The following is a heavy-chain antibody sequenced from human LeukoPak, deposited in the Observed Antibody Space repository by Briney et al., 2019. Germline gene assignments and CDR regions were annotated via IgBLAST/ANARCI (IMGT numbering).Heavy chain of an antibody. J-gene: IGHJ3*02. CDR3: AKRMAPLGGPFDI. CDR1: GFTFNTYH. Sequence: GGSLRLSCAASGFTFNTYHMSWVRQAPGKGLEWVSAISGSGDRTYYADSVKGRCTISRDNSKNTLFLQVDGLRAEDTAVYYCAKRMAPLGGPFDIWGQGTMLTVSS. D-gene: IGHD5-24*01. V-gene: IGHV3-23*01. CDR2: ISGSGDRT.